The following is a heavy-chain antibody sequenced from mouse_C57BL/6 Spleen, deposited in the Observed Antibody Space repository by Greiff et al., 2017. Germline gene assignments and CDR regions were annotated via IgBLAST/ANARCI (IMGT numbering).Heavy chain of an antibody. CDR1: GYTFTSYW. V-gene: IGHV1-53*01. CDR3: ARAYGNRWYFDV. CDR2: INPSNGGT. J-gene: IGHJ1*03. Sequence: GSELVKPGASVKMSCKASGYTFTSYWMHWVKQRPGQGLEWIGNINPSNGGTNYNEKFKSKATLTVDKSSSTAYMQLSSLTSEDSAVYYCARAYGNRWYFDVWGTGTTVTVSS. D-gene: IGHD2-1*01.